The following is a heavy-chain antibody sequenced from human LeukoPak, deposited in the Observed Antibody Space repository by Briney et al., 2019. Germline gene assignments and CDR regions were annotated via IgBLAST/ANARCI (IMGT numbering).Heavy chain of an antibody. CDR3: ARVFLERLTSGYFDN. CDR2: ISYDGRQK. D-gene: IGHD3-3*01. J-gene: IGHJ4*02. Sequence: GGSLRLSCAASGFTFSSSAMYWVRQAPGKGLEWVAVISYDGRQKYYGDSVKGRFTISRDNPKNTLYLQMNSLRDDDTAVYYCARVFLERLTSGYFDNWGQGTLVTVSP. V-gene: IGHV3-30-3*01. CDR1: GFTFSSSA.